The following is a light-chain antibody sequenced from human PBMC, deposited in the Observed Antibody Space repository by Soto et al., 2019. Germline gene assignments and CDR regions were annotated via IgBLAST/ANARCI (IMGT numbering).Light chain of an antibody. J-gene: IGLJ2*01. CDR1: SSDVGGYNS. CDR3: SSYTIAITLI. V-gene: IGLV2-14*01. Sequence: QSALTQPASVSGSPGQSITISCTGTSSDVGGYNSVSWYQQHPGKAPKLLIFEVSNRPSGVSPRFSGSKSGNTASLTISGLQPEDEADYYCSSYTIAITLIFGGGTKLTVL. CDR2: EVS.